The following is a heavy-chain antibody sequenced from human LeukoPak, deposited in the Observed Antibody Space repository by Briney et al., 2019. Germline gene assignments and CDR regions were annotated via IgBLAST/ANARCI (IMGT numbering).Heavy chain of an antibody. Sequence: ASVKVSCKASGYTFTSYYTHWVRQAPGQGLEWMGIINPSGGSTSYAQKFQGRVTMTRDTSTSTVYMELSSLRSEDTAVYYCARTDFYYDSSGYYYGLWGDDAFDIWGQGTMVTVSS. D-gene: IGHD3-22*01. CDR3: ARTDFYYDSSGYYYGLWGDDAFDI. CDR2: INPSGGST. J-gene: IGHJ3*02. V-gene: IGHV1-46*01. CDR1: GYTFTSYY.